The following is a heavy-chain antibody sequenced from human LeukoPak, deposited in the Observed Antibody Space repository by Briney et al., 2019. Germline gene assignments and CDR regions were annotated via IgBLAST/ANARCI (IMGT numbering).Heavy chain of an antibody. Sequence: ASVKVSCKASGYTFTSYDINWVRQATGQGLEWMGWMNPNSGNTGYAQKFQGRVTMTRNTSISTAYMELSSLRSEDTAVYYCARARSRSGEEPHGYWGQGILVTVSS. D-gene: IGHD6-13*01. CDR2: MNPNSGNT. CDR1: GYTFTSYD. CDR3: ARARSRSGEEPHGY. V-gene: IGHV1-8*01. J-gene: IGHJ4*02.